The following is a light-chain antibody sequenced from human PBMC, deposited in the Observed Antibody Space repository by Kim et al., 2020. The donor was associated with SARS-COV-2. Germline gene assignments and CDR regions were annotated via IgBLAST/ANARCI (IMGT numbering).Light chain of an antibody. CDR2: GKN. Sequence: SSELTQDPAVSVALGQTVRITCQRDSLRSYYATWYQQKPGQAPILVIYGKNNRPSGIPDRFSGSSSGNTASLTITGTQAGDEADYYCNSRDSNDNVLFGGGTQLTVL. CDR3: NSRDSNDNVL. CDR1: SLRSYY. J-gene: IGLJ2*01. V-gene: IGLV3-19*01.